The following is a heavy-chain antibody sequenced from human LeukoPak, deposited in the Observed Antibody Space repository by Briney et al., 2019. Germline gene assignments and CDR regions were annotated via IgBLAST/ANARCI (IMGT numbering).Heavy chain of an antibody. CDR2: ISGSGGST. D-gene: IGHD5-12*01. V-gene: IGHV3-23*01. Sequence: GGSLRLSCAASGFTFSSYSMNWVRQAPGKGLEWVSAISGSGGSTYYADSVKGRFTISRDNSKNTLYLQMNSLRAEDTAVYYCAKSPGSRIVATTYYFDYWGQGTLVTVSS. J-gene: IGHJ4*02. CDR1: GFTFSSYS. CDR3: AKSPGSRIVATTYYFDY.